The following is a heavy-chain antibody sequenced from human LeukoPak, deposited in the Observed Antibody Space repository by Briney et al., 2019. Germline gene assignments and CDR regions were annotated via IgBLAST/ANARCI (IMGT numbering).Heavy chain of an antibody. CDR1: GFTFSSYS. V-gene: IGHV3-21*01. D-gene: IGHD1-26*01. CDR3: AREGGSPNWFDP. J-gene: IGHJ5*02. CDR2: ISSGSSYI. Sequence: PGGSLRLSCAASGFTFSSYSMNWVRQAPGKGLEWVSSISSGSSYIYYADSVKGRFTISRDNAKNSLYLQMNSLRAEDTAVYYCAREGGSPNWFDPWGQGTLVTVSS.